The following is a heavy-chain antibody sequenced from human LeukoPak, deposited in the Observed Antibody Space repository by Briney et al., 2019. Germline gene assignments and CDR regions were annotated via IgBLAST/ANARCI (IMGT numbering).Heavy chain of an antibody. Sequence: GGSLRLSCAASGFTFSSYSMNWVRQAPGKGLEWVSSISSSSSYIYYADSVKGRFTISRDNAKNSLYLQMNSLRAEDTAVYYCARARTFDIVVVPAAIWFDPWGQGTLVTVSS. D-gene: IGHD2-2*01. CDR1: GFTFSSYS. V-gene: IGHV3-21*01. J-gene: IGHJ5*02. CDR2: ISSSSSYI. CDR3: ARARTFDIVVVPAAIWFDP.